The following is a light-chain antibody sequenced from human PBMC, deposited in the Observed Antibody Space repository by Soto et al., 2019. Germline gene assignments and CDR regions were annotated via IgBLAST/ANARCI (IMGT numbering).Light chain of an antibody. CDR1: SSDVGGYNS. CDR2: EVT. CDR3: SSYAGSNNVV. J-gene: IGLJ2*01. V-gene: IGLV2-8*01. Sequence: QSALTQPPSASGSPGQSVTISCTGTSSDVGGYNSVSWYQQHPGKAPKVMIYEVTKRPSGVPDRFSGSKSGNTASLTVSGLQAEDEADYYCSSYAGSNNVVFGGGTKVTVL.